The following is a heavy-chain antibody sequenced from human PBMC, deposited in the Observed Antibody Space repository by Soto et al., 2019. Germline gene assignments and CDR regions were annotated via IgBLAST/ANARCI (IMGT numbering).Heavy chain of an antibody. CDR2: PSYSGFS. CDR3: AGNRGDTPNYSYMDV. J-gene: IGHJ6*03. V-gene: IGHV4-31*11. CDR1: GGSITTPGHY. D-gene: IGHD3-10*01. Sequence: QVQLQESGPGLVKPSQTLSLTCAVSGGSITTPGHYWSWIRQHPGEGLEWLGYPSYSGFSYYNPSLQSRITISLATSKNQFSLQLTSGTAADTAIYFCAGNRGDTPNYSYMDVCGRGTTVAVSS.